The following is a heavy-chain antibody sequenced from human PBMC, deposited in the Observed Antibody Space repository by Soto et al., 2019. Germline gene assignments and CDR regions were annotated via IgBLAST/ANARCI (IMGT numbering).Heavy chain of an antibody. J-gene: IGHJ4*02. CDR3: TTARHCSADACPAAE. V-gene: IGHV3-23*01. CDR1: GFPFTTSG. Sequence: EVQLLESGGGLVQPGGSLRQSCAASGFPFTTSGFLWVRQPPGEGLEWVSAIGPNPVNTNYRDSVRGRFTISRDNSRNTVFLQMSALRAEDTALYYCTTARHCSADACPAAEWGQGTLITVSS. D-gene: IGHD6-19*01. CDR2: IGPNPVNT.